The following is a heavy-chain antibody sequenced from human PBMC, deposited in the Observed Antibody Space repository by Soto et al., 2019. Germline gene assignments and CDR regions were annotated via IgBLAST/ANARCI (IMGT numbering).Heavy chain of an antibody. Sequence: GGSLRLSCAASGFTFSSYAMHWVRQAPGKGLEWVAVISYDGSNKYYADSVKGRFTISRDNSKNTLYLQMNSLRAEDTAVYYCARDTQRFLEWYVGDYWGQGTLVTVSS. CDR3: ARDTQRFLEWYVGDY. CDR1: GFTFSSYA. D-gene: IGHD3-3*01. V-gene: IGHV3-30-3*01. CDR2: ISYDGSNK. J-gene: IGHJ4*02.